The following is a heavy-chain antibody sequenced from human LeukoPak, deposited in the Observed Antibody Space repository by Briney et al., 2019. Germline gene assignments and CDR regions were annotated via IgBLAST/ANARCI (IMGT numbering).Heavy chain of an antibody. D-gene: IGHD3-22*01. CDR1: GGPISRGDYF. Sequence: SQTLSLTCTVSGGPISRGDYFWSWIRQPPGKGLEWIGYISYSGRTYYNPSPKSRVTISVDTSKNQFSLKLSSVTAADTAVYYCARYYSGRSSGYYYGAPYFDYWGQGTLVTVSS. CDR2: ISYSGRT. J-gene: IGHJ4*02. CDR3: ARYYSGRSSGYYYGAPYFDY. V-gene: IGHV4-30-4*08.